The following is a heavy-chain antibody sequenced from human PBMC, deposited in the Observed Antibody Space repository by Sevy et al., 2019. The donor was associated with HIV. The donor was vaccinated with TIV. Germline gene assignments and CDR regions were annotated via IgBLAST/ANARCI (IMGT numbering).Heavy chain of an antibody. CDR1: DGSISSGYW. Sequence: SETLSLTCAASDGSISSGYWWSWVRQPPGKGLEWIGEVYHSGTTNYNPSLKSRFTISVDKSKNQFSLKLTSVTAADTAVYYCARVPVQLERSYYFDYWGQGTLVTVSS. CDR2: VYHSGTT. J-gene: IGHJ4*02. D-gene: IGHD1-1*01. V-gene: IGHV4-4*02. CDR3: ARVPVQLERSYYFDY.